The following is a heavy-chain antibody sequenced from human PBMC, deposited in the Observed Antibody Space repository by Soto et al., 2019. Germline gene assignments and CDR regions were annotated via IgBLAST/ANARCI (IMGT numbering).Heavy chain of an antibody. CDR2: IDPSDSYT. D-gene: IGHD3-9*01. V-gene: IGHV5-10-1*01. J-gene: IGHJ3*02. Sequence: PGESLKISCKGSGYSFTSYWISWVRQMPGKGLEWMGRIDPSDSYTNYSPSFQGHVTISADKSISTAYLKWGSLKASDTAMYYCLWFSRDDAFDIWGQGTMVTVSS. CDR3: LWFSRDDAFDI. CDR1: GYSFTSYW.